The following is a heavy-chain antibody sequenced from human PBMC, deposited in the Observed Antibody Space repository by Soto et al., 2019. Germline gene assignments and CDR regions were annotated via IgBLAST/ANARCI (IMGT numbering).Heavy chain of an antibody. CDR2: INHSGST. J-gene: IGHJ6*03. Sequence: PSETLSLTCAVYGGYFSGYYWSWIRQPPGKGLEWIGEINHSGSTNYNPSLKSRVTISVDTSKNQFSLKLSSVTAADTAVYYFATMVTFPLYNYYDMDVWGKGTSVTGSS. D-gene: IGHD3-16*01. CDR1: GGYFSGYY. CDR3: ATMVTFPLYNYYDMDV. V-gene: IGHV4-34*01.